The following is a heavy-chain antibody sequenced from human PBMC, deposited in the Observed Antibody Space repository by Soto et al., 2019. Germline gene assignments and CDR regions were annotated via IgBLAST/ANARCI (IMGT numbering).Heavy chain of an antibody. V-gene: IGHV1-46*01. CDR3: ARDLPAHSSSWNV. CDR2: INPLGGGT. CDR1: GYTFTTYY. D-gene: IGHD6-13*01. J-gene: IGHJ4*02. Sequence: QVQLVQSGPEVKKPGASVKVSCKASGYTFTTYYMHLVRQAPGQGLEWVGIINPLGGGTTYAQKVQGGVTITTDTSPSTLYMELSSLRSEDTALYYCARDLPAHSSSWNVWGQGTLVTVSS.